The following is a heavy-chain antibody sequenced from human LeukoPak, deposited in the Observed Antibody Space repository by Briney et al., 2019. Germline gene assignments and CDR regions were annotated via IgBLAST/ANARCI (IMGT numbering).Heavy chain of an antibody. D-gene: IGHD1-26*01. CDR1: GFTVSSNY. Sequence: PGGSLRLSCAASGFTVSSNYMSWVRQAPGKGLEWVSVIYSGGSTYYADSVKGRFTISRDNSKNTLYLQMNSLSAEDTAVYYCARAIVMYSGSYHWWFDPWGQGTLVTVSS. CDR3: ARAIVMYSGSYHWWFDP. V-gene: IGHV3-53*01. J-gene: IGHJ5*02. CDR2: IYSGGST.